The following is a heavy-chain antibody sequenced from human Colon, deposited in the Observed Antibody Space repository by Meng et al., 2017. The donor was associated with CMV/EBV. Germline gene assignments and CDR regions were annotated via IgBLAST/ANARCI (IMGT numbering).Heavy chain of an antibody. CDR1: GFTFGIYT. CDR2: ISSTNTYI. D-gene: IGHD6-19*01. V-gene: IGHV3-21*06. CDR3: ASPGIPVAGTG. Sequence: GESLKIFCAASGFTFGIYTMDWVRQAPGKGLEWVASISSTNTYINYADSVKGRFTISRDNAQNALFLQMNSLRVEDTAVYYCASPGIPVAGTGWGQGTLVTVSS. J-gene: IGHJ4*02.